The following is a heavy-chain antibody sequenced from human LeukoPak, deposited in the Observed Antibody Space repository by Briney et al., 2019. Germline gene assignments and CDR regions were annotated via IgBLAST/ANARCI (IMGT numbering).Heavy chain of an antibody. CDR1: GYTFTTYD. D-gene: IGHD4-17*01. V-gene: IGHV1-8*03. Sequence: GASVKVSCNASGYTFTTYDINWVRQATGQGLEWLGWMNPNSSITGYAQKFQARVTITRNTTISTGYMELSSLRSEDTAVYYCARAYTVTRLGYWGQGTLVTVSS. CDR2: MNPNSSIT. CDR3: ARAYTVTRLGY. J-gene: IGHJ4*02.